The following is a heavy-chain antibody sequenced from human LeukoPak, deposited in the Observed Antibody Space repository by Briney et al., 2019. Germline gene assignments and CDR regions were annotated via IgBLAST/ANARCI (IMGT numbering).Heavy chain of an antibody. V-gene: IGHV4-34*01. CDR2: INHSGST. D-gene: IGHD5-24*01. CDR1: GGPFSGYY. J-gene: IGHJ4*02. Sequence: SETLSLTCAVYGGPFSGYYWSWIRQPPGKGLEWIGEINHSGSTNYNPSLKSRVTISVDTSKNQFSLKLSSVTAADTAVYYCARDPPRWLQIPYFDYWGQGTLVTVSS. CDR3: ARDPPRWLQIPYFDY.